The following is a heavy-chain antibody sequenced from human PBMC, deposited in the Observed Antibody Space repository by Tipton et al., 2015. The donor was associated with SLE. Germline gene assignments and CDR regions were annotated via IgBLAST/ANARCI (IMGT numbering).Heavy chain of an antibody. Sequence: TLSLTCTVSGYSISSGYYWGWIRQPPGKGLEWIGNIYHSGSTYYNPSLKSRVTISVDTSKTQFSLKLSSVTAADTAVYYCARAVGRFDYWGQGTLVTVSS. CDR1: GYSISSGYY. CDR2: IYHSGST. V-gene: IGHV4-38-2*02. D-gene: IGHD1-26*01. J-gene: IGHJ4*02. CDR3: ARAVGRFDY.